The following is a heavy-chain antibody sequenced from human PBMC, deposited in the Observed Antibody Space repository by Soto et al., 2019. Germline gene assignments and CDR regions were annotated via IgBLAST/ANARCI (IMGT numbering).Heavy chain of an antibody. V-gene: IGHV1-18*01. Sequence: ASVKVSCKASGYTFTSYGISWVRQAPGQGLEWMGWISAYNGNTNYAQKLQGRVTMTTDTSTSTAYMELSSLRSEDTAVYYCARVPTGTRYYYYGMDVWGQGTTVTVSS. CDR3: ARVPTGTRYYYYGMDV. CDR1: GYTFTSYG. D-gene: IGHD1-1*01. J-gene: IGHJ6*02. CDR2: ISAYNGNT.